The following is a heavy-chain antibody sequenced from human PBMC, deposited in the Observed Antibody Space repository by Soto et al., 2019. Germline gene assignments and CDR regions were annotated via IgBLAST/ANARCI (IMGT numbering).Heavy chain of an antibody. CDR3: ARGRGGDYFDY. Sequence: QVQLVESGGGVVQPGRSLRLSCAASGFTFSSYGMHWVRQAPGTGLEWVAVIWYDGSNKYYADSVKGRFTISTDNSKNTRYLQMNSLRAEETAGYSCARGRGGDYFDYWGQGTLVTVSS. CDR1: GFTFSSYG. J-gene: IGHJ4*02. V-gene: IGHV3-33*01. CDR2: IWYDGSNK. D-gene: IGHD3-10*01.